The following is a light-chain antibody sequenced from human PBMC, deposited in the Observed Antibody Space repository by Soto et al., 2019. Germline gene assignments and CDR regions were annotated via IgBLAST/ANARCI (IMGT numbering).Light chain of an antibody. J-gene: IGLJ2*01. Sequence: QSALTQPASVSGSPGQSITISCTGTSSDVGAYYSVSWYQHHPGKAPQLMIYEVSNRPSGVSNRFSGSKSGNTASLTISGLQAEDAGDYYCSSYTSGSTRVVFGGGTKLTVL. CDR3: SSYTSGSTRVV. CDR2: EVS. V-gene: IGLV2-14*01. CDR1: SSDVGAYYS.